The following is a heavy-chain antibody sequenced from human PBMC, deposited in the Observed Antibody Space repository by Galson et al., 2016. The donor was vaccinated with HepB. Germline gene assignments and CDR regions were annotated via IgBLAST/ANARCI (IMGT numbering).Heavy chain of an antibody. CDR2: IKEDGSEK. V-gene: IGHV3-7*01. CDR1: GLTFSRYW. J-gene: IGHJ4*02. Sequence: SLRLSCATSGLTFSRYWMSWVRQAPGKGLEWVANIKEDGSEKYYVASVKGRFTISRYNAKNSMYLQMTSLRTEDTAVYYCTRGRWELRFWGQGTLVTVSS. CDR3: TRGRWELRF. D-gene: IGHD1-26*01.